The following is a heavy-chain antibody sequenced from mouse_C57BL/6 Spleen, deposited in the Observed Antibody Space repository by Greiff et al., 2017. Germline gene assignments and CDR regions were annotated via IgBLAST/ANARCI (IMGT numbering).Heavy chain of an antibody. CDR3: ARDYYGSSLAFAY. Sequence: QVTLKESGPGILQSSQTLSLTCSFSGFSLSTSGMGVSWIRQPSGKGLEWLAHIYWDDDKRYNPSLKSRLTISKDTSRNQVFLKITSVDTADTATYYCARDYYGSSLAFAYWGQGTLVTVSA. V-gene: IGHV8-12*01. CDR2: IYWDDDK. D-gene: IGHD1-1*01. CDR1: GFSLSTSGMG. J-gene: IGHJ3*01.